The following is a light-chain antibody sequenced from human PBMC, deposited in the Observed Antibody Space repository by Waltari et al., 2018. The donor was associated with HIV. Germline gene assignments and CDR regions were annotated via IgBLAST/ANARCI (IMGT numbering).Light chain of an antibody. Sequence: QSALTQPASASGSLGQSIPFSCPGTSSDIGSYNYVPWYQQHPGKAPKIIIYDVPNRPSGVSNRFSGSKSGNTASLTISGLQAEDEADYYCTSFTSSSAWVFGGGTMLTVL. CDR3: TSFTSSSAWV. CDR2: DVP. V-gene: IGLV2-14*03. J-gene: IGLJ3*02. CDR1: SSDIGSYNY.